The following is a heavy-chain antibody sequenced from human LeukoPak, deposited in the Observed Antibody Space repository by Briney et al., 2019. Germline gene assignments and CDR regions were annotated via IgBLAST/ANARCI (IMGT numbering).Heavy chain of an antibody. Sequence: SQILSLTCGISGDSVSSNNGAWNWIRQSPSRGLEWLGRTYYRSKWYSDYAASVQGRITINADTLKNQFSLQLYSVTPEDTAVYYCARDLGTSGWHTFDYWGQGTLVTVSS. D-gene: IGHD6-19*01. J-gene: IGHJ4*02. CDR2: TYYRSKWYS. V-gene: IGHV6-1*01. CDR1: GDSVSSNNGA. CDR3: ARDLGTSGWHTFDY.